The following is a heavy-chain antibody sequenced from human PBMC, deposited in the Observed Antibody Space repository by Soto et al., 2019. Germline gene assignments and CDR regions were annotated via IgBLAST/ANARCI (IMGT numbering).Heavy chain of an antibody. J-gene: IGHJ4*02. D-gene: IGHD4-17*01. CDR2: INAGNGNT. CDR3: ARPSYGGKEFDY. CDR1: GYTFTSYA. V-gene: IGHV1-3*01. Sequence: ASVKVSCKASGYTFTSYAMHWVRQAPGQRLEWMGWINAGNGNTKYSQKFQGRVTITRDTSASTAYMELSSLRSEDTAVYYCARPSYGGKEFDYWGQGTLVPVSS.